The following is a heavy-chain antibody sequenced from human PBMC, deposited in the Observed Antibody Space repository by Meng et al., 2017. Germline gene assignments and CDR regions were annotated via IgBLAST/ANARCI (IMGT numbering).Heavy chain of an antibody. CDR3: AREGGSRAWRVTYAFDI. Sequence: GESLKISCAASGFTFSSYWMSWVRQAPGKGLEWVANIKQDGSEKYYVDSVKGRFTISRDNAKNSLYLQMNSLRAEDTAVYYCAREGGSRAWRVTYAFDIRGQGTMVTVSS. J-gene: IGHJ3*02. V-gene: IGHV3-7*01. CDR2: IKQDGSEK. CDR1: GFTFSSYW. D-gene: IGHD1-14*01.